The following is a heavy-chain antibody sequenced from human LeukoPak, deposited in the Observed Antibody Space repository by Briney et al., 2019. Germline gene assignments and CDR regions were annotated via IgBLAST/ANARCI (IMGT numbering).Heavy chain of an antibody. CDR2: INAYNGNT. CDR1: GYTFNSYS. CDR3: ARDGTSTDDY. Sequence: ASVKVSCKASGYTFNSYSINWVRQAPGQGLEWMGSINAYNGNTNYAQKVQGRDTMTTDTSTSTAYMELRNLRSDDTAVYYCARDGTSTDDYWGQGTLVTVSS. J-gene: IGHJ4*02. V-gene: IGHV1-18*01. D-gene: IGHD1-26*01.